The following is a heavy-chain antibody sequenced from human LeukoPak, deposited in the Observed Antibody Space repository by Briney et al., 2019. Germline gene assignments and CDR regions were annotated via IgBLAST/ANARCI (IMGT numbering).Heavy chain of an antibody. D-gene: IGHD6-13*01. J-gene: IGHJ4*02. CDR1: GGSFSGYY. Sequence: SETLSLTCAVYGGSFSGYYWSWIRQPPGKELEWIGEINHSGSTNYNPSLKSRVTISVDTSKNQFSLKLSSVTAADTAVYYFAREGAYSSSWYVSLATVPHHFFDYWGQGTLVTVSS. CDR2: INHSGST. CDR3: AREGAYSSSWYVSLATVPHHFFDY. V-gene: IGHV4-34*01.